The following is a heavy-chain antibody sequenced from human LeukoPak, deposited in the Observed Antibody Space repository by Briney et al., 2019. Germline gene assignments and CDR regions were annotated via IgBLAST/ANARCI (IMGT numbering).Heavy chain of an antibody. CDR1: GGSFSGYY. D-gene: IGHD6-19*01. V-gene: IGHV4-34*01. CDR3: ARRLSSIAVAAPRNFDY. CDR2: INHSGST. Sequence: PSETLSLTCAVYGGSFSGYYWSWIRQPPGKGLEWIGEINHSGSTNFNPSLKSRVTISVDASKNHFSLKLSSVTAADTAIYYCARRLSSIAVAAPRNFDYWGQGTLVTVSS. J-gene: IGHJ4*02.